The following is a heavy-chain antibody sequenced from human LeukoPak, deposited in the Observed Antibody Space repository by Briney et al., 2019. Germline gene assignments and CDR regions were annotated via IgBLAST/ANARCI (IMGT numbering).Heavy chain of an antibody. V-gene: IGHV4-59*12. Sequence: PSETLSLTCTVSGGSISSYYWSWIRQPPGKGLEWIGYIYHSGSTYYNPSLKSRVTISVDRSKNQFSLKLSSVTAADTAVYYCARGARYTGDYWGQGTLVTVSS. J-gene: IGHJ4*02. D-gene: IGHD3-16*02. CDR1: GGSISSYY. CDR3: ARGARYTGDY. CDR2: IYHSGST.